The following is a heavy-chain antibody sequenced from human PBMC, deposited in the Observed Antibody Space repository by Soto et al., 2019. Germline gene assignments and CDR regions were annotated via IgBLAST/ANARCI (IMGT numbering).Heavy chain of an antibody. CDR1: GLTFSAFG. CDR2: IHVAMIY. CDR3: ARDWLGHYFDY. J-gene: IGHJ4*02. D-gene: IGHD6-19*01. V-gene: IGHV3-30*19. Sequence: QVHLVESGGDVVQPGKSLRLSCAASGLTFSAFGMHWVRQAPGKGLEWVAGIHVAMIYNYADSVKGRFTISRDNTKNTVHLQMDSLSAEDTAVYFCARDWLGHYFDYWGQGTLVTVSA.